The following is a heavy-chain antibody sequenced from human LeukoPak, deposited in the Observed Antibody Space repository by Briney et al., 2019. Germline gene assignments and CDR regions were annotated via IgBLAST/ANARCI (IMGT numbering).Heavy chain of an antibody. Sequence: GESLKISCKGSGYSFTSYWIGWVRQMPGKGLEWIGIIYPGDSDTRYSPSFQGQVTISADKSISTAYLQWSSLKASDTAMYYCARRIAVAGTPHYYYYMDVWGKGTTVTVSS. J-gene: IGHJ6*03. CDR2: IYPGDSDT. CDR3: ARRIAVAGTPHYYYYMDV. D-gene: IGHD6-19*01. V-gene: IGHV5-51*01. CDR1: GYSFTSYW.